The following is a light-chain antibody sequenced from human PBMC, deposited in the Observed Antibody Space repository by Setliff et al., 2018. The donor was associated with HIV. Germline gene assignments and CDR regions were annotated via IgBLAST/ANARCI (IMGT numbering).Light chain of an antibody. CDR1: TSDIGSYNR. V-gene: IGLV2-23*02. CDR3: CSYAGSNIFVA. Sequence: QSALTQPPSVSGSPGQSIIISCTGTTSDIGSYNRVSWYQQRPGTAPKLIIYEVNKRPSGVSNRFSGSKSGTTASLAISGLQADDEADYYCCSYAGSNIFVAFGTGTKGTVL. CDR2: EVN. J-gene: IGLJ1*01.